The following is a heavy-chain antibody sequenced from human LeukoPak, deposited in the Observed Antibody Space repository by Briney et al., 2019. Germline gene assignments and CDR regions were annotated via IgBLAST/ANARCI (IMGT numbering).Heavy chain of an antibody. CDR2: ISSSSSYI. Sequence: PGGSLRLSCAASGFTFSSYSMNWVRQAPGKGLEWVSSISSSSSYIYYADSVKGRFTISRDNAKNSLYLQMNSLRAEDTAVYYCARGGSIFQLLSDYWGQGTLVTVSS. J-gene: IGHJ4*02. CDR3: ARGGSIFQLLSDY. D-gene: IGHD2-2*01. V-gene: IGHV3-21*01. CDR1: GFTFSSYS.